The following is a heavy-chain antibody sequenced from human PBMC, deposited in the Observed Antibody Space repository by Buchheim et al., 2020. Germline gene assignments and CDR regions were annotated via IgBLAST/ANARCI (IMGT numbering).Heavy chain of an antibody. CDR3: ASAGGDYSFDY. D-gene: IGHD4-11*01. Sequence: EVQLVESGGGLVQPGGSLRLSCAASGFTVSTNYMNWVRQAPGQGLEWVSVIYSGGSKHYADSVMGRFTISRDNSTNTLYLQMNSLRVEDTAVYYCASAGGDYSFDYWGQGTL. J-gene: IGHJ4*02. CDR1: GFTVSTNY. CDR2: IYSGGSK. V-gene: IGHV3-66*01.